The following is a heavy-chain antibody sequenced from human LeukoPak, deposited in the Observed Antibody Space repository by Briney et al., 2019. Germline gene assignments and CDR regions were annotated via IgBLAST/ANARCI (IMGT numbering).Heavy chain of an antibody. CDR3: ARQGARFFEWLFPSPFDY. Sequence: SETLSLTCTVSGGSISSSSYYWGWIRQPPGKGLEWIGSIYYSGSTYYNPSLKSRVTISVDTSKNQFSLKLSSVTAADTAVYYRARQGARFFEWLFPSPFDYWGQGTLVTVSS. CDR1: GGSISSSSYY. J-gene: IGHJ4*02. D-gene: IGHD3-3*01. CDR2: IYYSGST. V-gene: IGHV4-39*01.